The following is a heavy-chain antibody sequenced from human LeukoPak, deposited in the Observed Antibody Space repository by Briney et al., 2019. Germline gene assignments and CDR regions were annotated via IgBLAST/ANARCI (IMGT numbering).Heavy chain of an antibody. CDR3: ARVRYSSGWSPDY. J-gene: IGHJ4*02. CDR2: IYYSGST. V-gene: IGHV4-59*08. CDR1: GGSISSYY. Sequence: KPSETLSLTCTVSGGSISSYYWSWIRQPPGKGLEWIGYIYYSGSTNYNPSLKSRVTISVDTSKNQFSLKLSSVTAADTAVYYCARVRYSSGWSPDYWGQGTLVTVSS. D-gene: IGHD6-19*01.